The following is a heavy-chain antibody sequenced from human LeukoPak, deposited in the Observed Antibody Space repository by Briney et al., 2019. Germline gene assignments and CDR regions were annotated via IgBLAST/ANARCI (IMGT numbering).Heavy chain of an antibody. Sequence: ASVKVSCKASGGTFSSYTISWVRQAPGQGLEWMGWINPNSGGTNYAQKFQGRVTMTRDTSISTAYMELSRLRSDDTAVYYCARDLSVTTMPRFQHWGQGILVTVSS. CDR3: ARDLSVTTMPRFQH. V-gene: IGHV1-2*02. J-gene: IGHJ1*01. D-gene: IGHD4-17*01. CDR1: GGTFSSYT. CDR2: INPNSGGT.